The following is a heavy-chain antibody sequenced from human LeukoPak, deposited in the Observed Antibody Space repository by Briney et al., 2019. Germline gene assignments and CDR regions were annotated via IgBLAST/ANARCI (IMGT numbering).Heavy chain of an antibody. CDR1: GFTVSRNY. CDR3: ARDWPYYYGSGSIYDY. Sequence: AGGSLRLSCAASGFTVSRNYMSWVRQAPGKGLEWVSVIYSGGRTYYADSVKGRFTISRDNSKNTLYLQMNRLRAEDTAVYYCARDWPYYYGSGSIYDYWGQGTLVTVSS. V-gene: IGHV3-66*01. CDR2: IYSGGRT. D-gene: IGHD3-10*01. J-gene: IGHJ4*02.